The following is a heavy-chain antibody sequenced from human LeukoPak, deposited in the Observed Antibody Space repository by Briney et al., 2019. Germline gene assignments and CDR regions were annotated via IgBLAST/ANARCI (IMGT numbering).Heavy chain of an antibody. Sequence: PSQTLSLTCTVSGGSISSGSYYWSWIRQPPGKGLEWIGYIYYSGSTNYNPSLKSRVTISVDTSKNQFSLKLSSVTAADTAVYYCVSGYDYIGFDYWGQGTLVTVSS. J-gene: IGHJ4*02. D-gene: IGHD5-12*01. CDR2: IYYSGST. CDR3: VSGYDYIGFDY. CDR1: GGSISSGSYY. V-gene: IGHV4-61*01.